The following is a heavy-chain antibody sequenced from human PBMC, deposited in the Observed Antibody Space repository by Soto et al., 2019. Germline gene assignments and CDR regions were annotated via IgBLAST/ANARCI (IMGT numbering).Heavy chain of an antibody. J-gene: IGHJ6*02. Sequence: SETLSLTCTVSGGSISSYYWSWIRQPPGKGLEWIGYIYYSGSTTYNPSLKSRVTISVDTSKNQFSLKLSSVTAADTAVYYCARAQGVYGMDVWGQGTTVTVS. D-gene: IGHD3-16*01. CDR2: IYYSGST. CDR3: ARAQGVYGMDV. V-gene: IGHV4-59*01. CDR1: GGSISSYY.